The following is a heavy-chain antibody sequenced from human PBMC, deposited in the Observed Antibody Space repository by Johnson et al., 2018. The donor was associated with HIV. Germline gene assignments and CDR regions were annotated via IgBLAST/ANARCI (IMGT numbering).Heavy chain of an antibody. Sequence: QLVESGGGLVQHGGSLRLSCAASGFTFSSYAMSWVRQAPGKGLEWVSAISSSGSTIYYADSVKGRFTISRDNSKNTLYLQMNSLRAEDTAVYYCARDGAYSSSWYSAFDIWGQGTMVTVSS. V-gene: IGHV3-23*04. CDR2: ISSSGSTI. CDR3: ARDGAYSSSWYSAFDI. J-gene: IGHJ3*02. D-gene: IGHD6-13*01. CDR1: GFTFSSYA.